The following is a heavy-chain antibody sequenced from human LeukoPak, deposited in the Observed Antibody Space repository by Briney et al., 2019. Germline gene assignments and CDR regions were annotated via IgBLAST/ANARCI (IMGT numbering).Heavy chain of an antibody. Sequence: GASVKVSCKASGYTFTGYYMHWVRQAPGQGLEWMGWILPNSGGTKYAQKFQGRVTMTRDKSISTAYMELSSLTSDDTAVYYCARGVGVVTWNWFDPCGQGTLVTVSS. J-gene: IGHJ5*02. V-gene: IGHV1-2*02. CDR3: ARGVGVVTWNWFDP. CDR2: ILPNSGGT. D-gene: IGHD2-2*01. CDR1: GYTFTGYY.